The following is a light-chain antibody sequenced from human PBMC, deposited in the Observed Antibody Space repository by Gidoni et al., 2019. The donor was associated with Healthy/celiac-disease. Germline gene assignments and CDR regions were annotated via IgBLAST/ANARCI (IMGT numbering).Light chain of an antibody. CDR2: GAS. V-gene: IGKV3-15*01. CDR3: QQYNNGPWGT. J-gene: IGKJ1*01. CDR1: QSVRSN. Sequence: EIVITQPPATLSGSPGERATLSCRASQSVRSNLAWYQQQPGQAPRLRIYGASTRATGIPARFSGSGSGTEFTLTIRSLHSEDFAVYYCQQYNNGPWGTFGQGTKVEIQ.